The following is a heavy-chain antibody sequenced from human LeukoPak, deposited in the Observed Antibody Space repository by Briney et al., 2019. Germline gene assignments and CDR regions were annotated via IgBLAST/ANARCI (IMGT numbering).Heavy chain of an antibody. Sequence: VQVSCNASGGTFSSYAISWVRPAPGQGLEWMGGVIPIFGTANYAQKFQGRVTITADESTSTAYMELSSLRSEDTAVYYCARAPYCSGGSCYSDYYYYYGMDVWGKGTTVTVSS. CDR2: VIPIFGTA. CDR1: GGTFSSYA. CDR3: ARAPYCSGGSCYSDYYYYYGMDV. J-gene: IGHJ6*04. D-gene: IGHD2-15*01. V-gene: IGHV1-69*01.